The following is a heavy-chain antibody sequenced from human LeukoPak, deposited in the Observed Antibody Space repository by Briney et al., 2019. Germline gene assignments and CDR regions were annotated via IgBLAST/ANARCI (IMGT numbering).Heavy chain of an antibody. J-gene: IGHJ4*02. CDR2: ISYDGSNK. Sequence: GGSLRLSCAASGLTFSSYGMHWVRQAPGKGLEWVAVISYDGSNKYYADSVKGRFTISRDNSKNTLYLQMNSLRAEDTAVYYCAKDPCSSTSCYMEYWGQGTLVTVSS. V-gene: IGHV3-30*18. CDR1: GLTFSSYG. D-gene: IGHD2-2*02. CDR3: AKDPCSSTSCYMEY.